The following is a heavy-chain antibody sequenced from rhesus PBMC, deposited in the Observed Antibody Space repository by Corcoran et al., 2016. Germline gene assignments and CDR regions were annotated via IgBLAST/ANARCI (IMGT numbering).Heavy chain of an antibody. CDR3: ARPWEDMDV. V-gene: IGHV4-80*01. D-gene: IGHD1-44*02. CDR2: INCNSGST. J-gene: IGHJ5-2*02. Sequence: QVQLQESGPGLVKPSETLSLTCAVSGVSFNNYWWTWVRPPPGKGLEWIGEINCNSGSTNYNSDLNSRVPISKDASECQFSLRLTSVTAADTAVYYCARPWEDMDVWGRGLLVTVSS. CDR1: GVSFNNYW.